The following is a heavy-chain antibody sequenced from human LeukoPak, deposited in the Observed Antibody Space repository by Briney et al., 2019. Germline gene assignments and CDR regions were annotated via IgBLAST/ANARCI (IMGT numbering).Heavy chain of an antibody. D-gene: IGHD3-22*01. Sequence: SETLSLTCTVSGGSIDSGDYYWSWIRQPPGKDLEWIGYIYYSGSTYYNPSLKSRVTISVDTSKNQFSLKLSSVTAADTAVYYCARARYYDSSGYYEYYFDYWGQGTLVTVSS. CDR2: IYYSGST. J-gene: IGHJ4*02. CDR1: GGSIDSGDYY. V-gene: IGHV4-30-4*01. CDR3: ARARYYDSSGYYEYYFDY.